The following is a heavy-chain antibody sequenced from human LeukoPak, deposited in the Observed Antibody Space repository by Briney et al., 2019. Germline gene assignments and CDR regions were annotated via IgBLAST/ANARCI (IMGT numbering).Heavy chain of an antibody. V-gene: IGHV1-46*03. J-gene: IGHJ4*02. Sequence: ASLKVSCKASGYTFTSYYMHWVRQAPGQGLEWMGIINPSGGSTSYAQKFQGRVTMTRDTSTSTVYMELSSLRSEDTAVYYWAIGLWEVTPTSLFDYWGQGTLVTVSS. CDR3: AIGLWEVTPTSLFDY. CDR1: GYTFTSYY. CDR2: INPSGGST. D-gene: IGHD4-23*01.